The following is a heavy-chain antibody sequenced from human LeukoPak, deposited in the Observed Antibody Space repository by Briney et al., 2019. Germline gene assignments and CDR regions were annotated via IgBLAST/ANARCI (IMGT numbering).Heavy chain of an antibody. CDR1: GFTFSSYA. J-gene: IGHJ4*02. V-gene: IGHV3-30-3*01. CDR3: AREGACNSTSCQRRPFDY. D-gene: IGHD2-2*01. Sequence: PGGSLRLSCAASGFTFSSYAMHWVRQAPGKGLEWVAVISYDGSNKYYADSVKGRFTISRDNAKNSLYLQMNSLRAEDTAVYYCAREGACNSTSCQRRPFDYWGQGTLVTVSS. CDR2: ISYDGSNK.